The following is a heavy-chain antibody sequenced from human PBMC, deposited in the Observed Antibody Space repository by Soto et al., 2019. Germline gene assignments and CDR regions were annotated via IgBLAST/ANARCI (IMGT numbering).Heavy chain of an antibody. Sequence: ASVKVSCKASGYTFTGYYMHWVRQAPGQGLEWMGWINPNSGGTNYAQKFQGRVTMTRDTSISTAYMELSRLRSDDTAMYYCASTKGYCSSTSCRVLGWFDPWGQGTLVTVSS. J-gene: IGHJ5*02. CDR2: INPNSGGT. D-gene: IGHD2-2*01. CDR1: GYTFTGYY. V-gene: IGHV1-2*02. CDR3: ASTKGYCSSTSCRVLGWFDP.